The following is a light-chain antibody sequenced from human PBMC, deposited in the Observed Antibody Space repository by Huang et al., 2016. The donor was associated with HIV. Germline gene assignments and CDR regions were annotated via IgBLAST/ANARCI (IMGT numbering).Light chain of an antibody. J-gene: IGKJ3*01. Sequence: EIQMTQSPSSLSASVGDRVTITCQASQDISNYLNWYQQKPGKAPKLLIYDASNLETGVSSRFSGSGSGTDFTFTISSLQPEDIATYYCQQYDNLPRFTFGPGTKVDIK. CDR1: QDISNY. CDR2: DAS. V-gene: IGKV1-33*01. CDR3: QQYDNLPRFT.